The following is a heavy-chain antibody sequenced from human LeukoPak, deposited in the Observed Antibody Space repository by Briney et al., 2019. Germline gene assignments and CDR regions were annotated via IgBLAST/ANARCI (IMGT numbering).Heavy chain of an antibody. D-gene: IGHD6-19*01. J-gene: IGHJ4*02. Sequence: GGSLRLSCAASGFTFSSYGMHWARQAPGKGLEWVAFIRYDGSNKYYADSVKGRFTISRDNSKNTLYLQMNSLRAEDTAVYYCAKDWSQWLATLFDYWGQGTLVTVSS. CDR1: GFTFSSYG. V-gene: IGHV3-30*02. CDR2: IRYDGSNK. CDR3: AKDWSQWLATLFDY.